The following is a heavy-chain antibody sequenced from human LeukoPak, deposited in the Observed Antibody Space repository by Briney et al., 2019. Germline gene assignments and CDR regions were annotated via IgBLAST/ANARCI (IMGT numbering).Heavy chain of an antibody. D-gene: IGHD3-16*02. Sequence: PGGSLRLSCAASGFTFSRYAMTWVPQAPGKGQERVSAISGSGGNTYYADSVKGRFTISRDNSKNTLYLQMDSLRAEDTAVYYCAKSIIIEVDAFDVWGQGTMVTVSS. CDR3: AKSIIIEVDAFDV. J-gene: IGHJ3*01. V-gene: IGHV3-23*01. CDR1: GFTFSRYA. CDR2: ISGSGGNT.